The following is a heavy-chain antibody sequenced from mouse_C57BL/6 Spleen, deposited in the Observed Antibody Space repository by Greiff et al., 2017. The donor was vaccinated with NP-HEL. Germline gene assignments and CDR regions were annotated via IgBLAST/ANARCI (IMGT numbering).Heavy chain of an antibody. V-gene: IGHV7-3*01. CDR2: IRNKANGNTT. CDR1: GFTFTDYY. D-gene: IGHD1-1*01. Sequence: EVKVVESGGGLVQPGGSLSLSCAASGFTFTDYYMSWVRQPPGKALEWLGFIRNKANGNTTEYSASVKGRFTISSDNSQSILYLQMNALRAEDTATYYCARHYYGSSYDYFDYWGQGTTLTVSS. J-gene: IGHJ2*01. CDR3: ARHYYGSSYDYFDY.